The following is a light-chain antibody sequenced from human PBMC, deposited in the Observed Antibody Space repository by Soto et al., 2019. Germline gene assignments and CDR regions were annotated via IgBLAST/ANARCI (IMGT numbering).Light chain of an antibody. CDR3: CSYAGGNTFV. CDR1: PNDVATYNL. J-gene: IGLJ7*01. Sequence: QSVLTQPASVSGSPGQSITISCTGTPNDVATYNLVSRHQHHPGKAPKVIIYEVIKRPSGVSDRFSGSKSGNTASLTISGLQAEDEADYFCCSYAGGNTFVFGGGTQLTVL. V-gene: IGLV2-23*02. CDR2: EVI.